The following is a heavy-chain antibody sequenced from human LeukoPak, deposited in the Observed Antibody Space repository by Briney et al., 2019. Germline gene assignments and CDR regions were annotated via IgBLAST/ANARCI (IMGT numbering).Heavy chain of an antibody. CDR3: TKDHNPIGLRYVDWLDV. J-gene: IGHJ6*02. D-gene: IGHD3-9*01. CDR1: GFTFSSYG. CDR2: ISDSGGST. Sequence: GGSLRLSCAASGFTFSSYGMSWVRQAPGKGLEWVSAISDSGGSTYYADSVKGRFSISRDDSKNTVYLQMNSLRAEDTAVYYCTKDHNPIGLRYVDWLDVWGQGTTVIVSS. V-gene: IGHV3-23*01.